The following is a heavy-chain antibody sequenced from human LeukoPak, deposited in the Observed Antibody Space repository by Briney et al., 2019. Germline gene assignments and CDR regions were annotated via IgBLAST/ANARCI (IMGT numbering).Heavy chain of an antibody. D-gene: IGHD6-19*01. CDR3: ARDSGSSGWYWASDWYFDL. CDR2: ISSSSSTI. Sequence: GGSLRLSCAASGFTFSSYSMNWVRQAPGKGLEWVSYISSSSSTIYYADSVKGRFTISRDNAKNSLYLQMNSLRAEDTAVYYCARDSGSSGWYWASDWYFDLWGRGTLVTVSS. V-gene: IGHV3-48*01. CDR1: GFTFSSYS. J-gene: IGHJ2*01.